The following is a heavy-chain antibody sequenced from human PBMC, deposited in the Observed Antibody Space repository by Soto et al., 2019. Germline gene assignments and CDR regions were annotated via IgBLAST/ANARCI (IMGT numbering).Heavy chain of an antibody. CDR1: GASTSTYF. J-gene: IGHJ6*02. CDR2: ISYTGST. Sequence: LSLTCTVSGASTSTYFWNWIRQPPGKGLEWIGYISYTGSTNNNPSLKSRVTMSLDTSKNQFSLALNSVTAADTAVYYCARDLQETKAEGYSYYGMDVWGQGTTVTVSS. D-gene: IGHD2-15*01. CDR3: ARDLQETKAEGYSYYGMDV. V-gene: IGHV4-59*01.